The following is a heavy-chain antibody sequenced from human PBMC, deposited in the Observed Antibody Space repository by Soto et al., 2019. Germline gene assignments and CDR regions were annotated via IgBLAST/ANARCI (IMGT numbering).Heavy chain of an antibody. V-gene: IGHV4-34*01. CDR3: ARVGIAAAEAPGVYYYYYMDV. D-gene: IGHD6-13*01. J-gene: IGHJ6*03. CDR1: GGSFSGYY. Sequence: SETLSLTCAVYGGSFSGYYWSWIRQPPGKGLEWIGEINHSGSTNYNPSLKSRVTISVDTSKNQFSLKLSSVTAADTAVYYCARVGIAAAEAPGVYYYYYMDVWGKGTTVTVS. CDR2: INHSGST.